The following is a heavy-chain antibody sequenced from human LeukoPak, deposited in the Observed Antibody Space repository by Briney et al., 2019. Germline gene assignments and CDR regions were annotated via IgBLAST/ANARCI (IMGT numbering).Heavy chain of an antibody. CDR2: ISSSSSYI. V-gene: IGHV3-21*01. CDR1: GFTFSSYS. CDR3: ARDGDIAAVDY. Sequence: KPGGSLRLSCAASGFTFSSYSMNWVRQAPGKGLEWVSSISSSSSYIYYADSVKDRFTISRDNAKNSLYLQMNSVRAEDTAVYYCARDGDIAAVDYWGQGTLVTVSS. J-gene: IGHJ4*02. D-gene: IGHD6-13*01.